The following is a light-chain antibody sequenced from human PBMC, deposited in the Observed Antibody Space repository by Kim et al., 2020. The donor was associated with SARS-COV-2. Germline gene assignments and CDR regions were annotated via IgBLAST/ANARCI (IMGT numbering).Light chain of an antibody. V-gene: IGLV3-19*01. Sequence: ALGKPGSFTCQGDSLRAYDAGWYQQKPGQAPVLGIYGKNNRPSGIPDRFSGSSSGDTASLTITGAQAEDEADYYCNSRDSSGTLYVFGTGTKVTVL. J-gene: IGLJ1*01. CDR2: GKN. CDR1: SLRAYD. CDR3: NSRDSSGTLYV.